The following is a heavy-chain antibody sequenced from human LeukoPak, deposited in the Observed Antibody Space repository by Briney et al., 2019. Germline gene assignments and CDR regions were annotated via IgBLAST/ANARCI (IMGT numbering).Heavy chain of an antibody. V-gene: IGHV3-23*01. CDR1: GFTFSNYA. Sequence: YPGGSLRLSCAASGFTFSNYAMSWVRQAPGKGLEWVSAVSGIGDKPYYADSVKGRFTISRDNSKNTLYLQMNSLRAEDTAVYYCARKSGEVYYDFWSGYSLDYWGQGTLVTVSS. J-gene: IGHJ4*02. CDR3: ARKSGEVYYDFWSGYSLDY. D-gene: IGHD3-3*01. CDR2: VSGIGDKP.